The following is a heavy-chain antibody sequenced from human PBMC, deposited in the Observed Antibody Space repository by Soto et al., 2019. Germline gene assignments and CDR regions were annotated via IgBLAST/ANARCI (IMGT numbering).Heavy chain of an antibody. D-gene: IGHD6-13*01. J-gene: IGHJ6*03. Sequence: GGSLRLSCAASGFTFSSYSMNWVRQAPGKGLEWVSSISSIISYIYYADSVKGRFTISRDNAKNSLYLQMNSLRAEDTAVYYCARDFRKLARGYYMDVWGKGTTVTVPS. CDR1: GFTFSSYS. CDR3: ARDFRKLARGYYMDV. CDR2: ISSIISYI. V-gene: IGHV3-21*01.